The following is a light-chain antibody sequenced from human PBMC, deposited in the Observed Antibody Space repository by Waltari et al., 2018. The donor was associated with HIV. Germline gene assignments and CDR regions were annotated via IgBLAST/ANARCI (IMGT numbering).Light chain of an antibody. CDR3: QQSYSTPT. Sequence: DIQMTQSPSSLSASVGDSATITCRASQSIVSYLNWYQQKPGKAPNLLIYTASSLQSGVPSSFSGSGSGTDFTLTISSLQPEDFATYYCQQSYSTPTFGGGTKVEIK. V-gene: IGKV1-39*01. CDR2: TAS. CDR1: QSIVSY. J-gene: IGKJ4*01.